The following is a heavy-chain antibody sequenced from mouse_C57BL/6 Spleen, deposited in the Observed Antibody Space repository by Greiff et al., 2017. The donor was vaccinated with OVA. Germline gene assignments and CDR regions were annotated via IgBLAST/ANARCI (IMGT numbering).Heavy chain of an antibody. Sequence: VQLQESGAELARPGASVKLSCKASGYTFTSYGISWVKQRTGQGLEWIGEIYPRSGNTYYNEKFKGKATLTADKSSSTAYMELRSLTSEDSAVYFCARDYGYDGYWYFDVWGTGTTVTVSS. CDR3: ARDYGYDGYWYFDV. CDR2: IYPRSGNT. CDR1: GYTFTSYG. V-gene: IGHV1-81*01. J-gene: IGHJ1*03. D-gene: IGHD2-2*01.